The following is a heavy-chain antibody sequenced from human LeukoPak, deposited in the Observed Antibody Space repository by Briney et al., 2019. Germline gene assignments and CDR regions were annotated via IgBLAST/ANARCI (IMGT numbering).Heavy chain of an antibody. CDR3: ARATTRWLAKYYFDY. CDR2: INHSGST. V-gene: IGHV4-34*01. Sequence: SETLSLTCAVYGGSFSGYYWSWIRQPPGKGLEWIGKINHSGSTNYNPSLKSRVTISVDTSKNQFSLKLSSVTAADTAVCYCARATTRWLAKYYFDYWGQGTLVTVSS. J-gene: IGHJ4*02. D-gene: IGHD6-19*01. CDR1: GGSFSGYY.